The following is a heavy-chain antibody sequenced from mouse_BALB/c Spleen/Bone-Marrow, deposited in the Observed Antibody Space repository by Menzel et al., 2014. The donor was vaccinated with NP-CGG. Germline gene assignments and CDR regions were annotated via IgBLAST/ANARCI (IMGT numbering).Heavy chain of an antibody. V-gene: IGHV5-17*02. CDR1: GFTFSSFG. CDR2: ISSGSSTI. D-gene: IGHD2-12*01. CDR3: ARTTYYAMDY. J-gene: IGHJ4*01. Sequence: EVMLVESGGGLVQPGGSRKLSCAASGFTFSSFGMHWVCQAPEKGLEWVAYISSGSSTIYYADTVKGRFTISRDNPKNTLFLQMTSLRSEDTAMYYCARTTYYAMDYWGQGTSVNVSS.